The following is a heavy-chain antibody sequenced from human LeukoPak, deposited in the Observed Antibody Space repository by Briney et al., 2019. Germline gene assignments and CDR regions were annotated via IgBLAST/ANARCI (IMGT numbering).Heavy chain of an antibody. D-gene: IGHD6-13*01. V-gene: IGHV3-30*02. CDR1: GFTFCTFG. CDR2: IRYDGSNK. CDR3: ANHVAAAGTQYFQH. Sequence: GGSLRLSCAASGFTFCTFGMHWVGQAPGQGREGGAFIRYDGSNKYYADSVKGRFTISRDNCKNTLYLQMHSLRAEDTAVYYCANHVAAAGTQYFQHWGQGTLVTVSS. J-gene: IGHJ1*01.